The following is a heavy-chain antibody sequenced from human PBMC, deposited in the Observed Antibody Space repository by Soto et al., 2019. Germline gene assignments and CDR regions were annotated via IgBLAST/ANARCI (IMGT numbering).Heavy chain of an antibody. J-gene: IGHJ5*02. CDR3: ARSRVQRTNWFDP. CDR1: GFSISDYY. CDR2: ISSSGSSR. Sequence: PGGSLRLSCTASGFSISDYYMYWIRQSPGKGLEWLSCISSSGSSRYYADSVKGRFIISRDNAKNSLYLQMNSLRAEDTAVYYCARSRVQRTNWFDPWGQGTLVTVSS. V-gene: IGHV3-11*04.